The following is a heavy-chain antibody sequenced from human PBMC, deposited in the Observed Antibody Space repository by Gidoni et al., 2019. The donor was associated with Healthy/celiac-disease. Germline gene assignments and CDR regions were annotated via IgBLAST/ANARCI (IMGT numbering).Heavy chain of an antibody. CDR2: ISWNRGSI. Sequence: EVQLVECGGGLVQPGRSLRLSCSASGFPFDEYAIQWVRQAPGKGLEWVSGISWNRGSIGYADSVKSRFTISRDNAKNSLYLQMNSLRAEDTALYYCAKDDGDYRYFDLWGRGTLVTVSS. J-gene: IGHJ2*01. CDR3: AKDDGDYRYFDL. D-gene: IGHD4-17*01. CDR1: GFPFDEYA. V-gene: IGHV3-9*01.